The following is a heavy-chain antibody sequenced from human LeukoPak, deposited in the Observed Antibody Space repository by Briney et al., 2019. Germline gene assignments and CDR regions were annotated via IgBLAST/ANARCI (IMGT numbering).Heavy chain of an antibody. CDR2: IYTSGST. D-gene: IGHD3-22*01. V-gene: IGHV4-4*07. CDR3: ARVIRTYYYDSGSYYNWFDP. Sequence: TSKTLSLTCTVSGGSISSYYWSWIRQPAGKGLEWIGRIYTSGSTNYNPSLKSRVTMSVDTSKNQFSLKLSSVTAADTAVYYCARVIRTYYYDSGSYYNWFDPWGQGTLVTVSS. CDR1: GGSISSYY. J-gene: IGHJ5*02.